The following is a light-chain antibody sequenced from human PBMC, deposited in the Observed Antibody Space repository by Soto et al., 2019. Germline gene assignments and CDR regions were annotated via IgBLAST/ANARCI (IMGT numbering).Light chain of an antibody. CDR3: ATWDDSLNGPHYV. CDR2: SNN. V-gene: IGLV1-44*01. J-gene: IGLJ1*01. Sequence: QLVLTQPPSASGTPGQRVTISCSGSSSNIETNTVSWFQQLPRTAPKLLIYSNNQRPSGVPDRFSGSKSGTSASLAISGLQSEDEADYYCATWDDSLNGPHYVFGTGTKVTVL. CDR1: SSNIETNT.